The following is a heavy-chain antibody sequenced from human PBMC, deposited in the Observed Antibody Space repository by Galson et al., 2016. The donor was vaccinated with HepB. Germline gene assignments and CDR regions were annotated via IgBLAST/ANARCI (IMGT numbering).Heavy chain of an antibody. J-gene: IGHJ4*02. D-gene: IGHD3-10*01. CDR3: ATSGLLGRGSDF. Sequence: QSGAEVKKPGESLRISCKGSGYRFMDYWINWVRQKPGKGLEWMGRIAPNDPYGYYSPSVQGHVTLSADKTIDTAYLQWSTLQASDSAIYYCATSGLLGRGSDFWGQGTLVTVSS. V-gene: IGHV5-10-1*01. CDR2: IAPNDPYG. CDR1: GYRFMDYW.